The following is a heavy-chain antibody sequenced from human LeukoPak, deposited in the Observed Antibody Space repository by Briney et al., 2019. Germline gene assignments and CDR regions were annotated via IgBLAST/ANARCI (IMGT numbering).Heavy chain of an antibody. J-gene: IGHJ4*02. Sequence: KPSETLSLTCTVSGGSINSSSHYWGWIRQPPGKGLTWIGSIYYSGSTYYNPSLKSRVTISVDTSKNQFSLKLSSVTAADTAVYYCARQYFLILSLYYFDYWGQGTLVTVSS. V-gene: IGHV4-39*01. CDR1: GGSINSSSHY. CDR3: ARQYFLILSLYYFDY. D-gene: IGHD3-10*02. CDR2: IYYSGST.